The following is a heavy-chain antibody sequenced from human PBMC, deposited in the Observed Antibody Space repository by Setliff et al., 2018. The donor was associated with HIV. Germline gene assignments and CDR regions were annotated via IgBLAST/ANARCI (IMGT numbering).Heavy chain of an antibody. CDR1: GDSLRSSSSYY. CDR3: ARHSPYYYYMDV. CDR2: IYYTGNT. Sequence: LSLTCTVSGDSLRSSSSYYWAWIRQPPGKGLEWIGSIYYTGNTYYNPSLGSRVTMSMDTSKNQFSLRLTSVTAADTTVYYCARHSPYYYYMDVWGNGTTVTVSS. J-gene: IGHJ6*03. V-gene: IGHV4-39*01.